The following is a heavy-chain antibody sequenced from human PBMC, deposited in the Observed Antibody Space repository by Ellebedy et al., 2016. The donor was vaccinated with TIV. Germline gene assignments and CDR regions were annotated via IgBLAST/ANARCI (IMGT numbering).Heavy chain of an antibody. Sequence: SLKISXAASGFSFDDYAMHWVRQAPGKGLEWVSGISWNSGSIGYADSVKGRFTISRDNAKNSLYLQMNSLRAEDTALYYCAKDRDDSSAYFSQFDYWGQGTLVTVSS. CDR3: AKDRDDSSAYFSQFDY. D-gene: IGHD3-22*01. J-gene: IGHJ4*02. CDR1: GFSFDDYA. CDR2: ISWNSGSI. V-gene: IGHV3-9*01.